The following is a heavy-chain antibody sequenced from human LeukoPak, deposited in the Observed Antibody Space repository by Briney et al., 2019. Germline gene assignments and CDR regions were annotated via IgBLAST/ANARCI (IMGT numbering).Heavy chain of an antibody. Sequence: SQTLSLTCAIPGDSVSSNSATWNWIRQSPSRGLEWLGRTYYRSKWYNEYAVSVKSRIAFNPDTSKNQFSLQLNSVTPEDTAVYYCARALSRYFDYWGQGTLVAVSS. CDR2: TYYRSKWYN. D-gene: IGHD5/OR15-5a*01. V-gene: IGHV6-1*01. J-gene: IGHJ4*02. CDR3: ARALSRYFDY. CDR1: GDSVSSNSAT.